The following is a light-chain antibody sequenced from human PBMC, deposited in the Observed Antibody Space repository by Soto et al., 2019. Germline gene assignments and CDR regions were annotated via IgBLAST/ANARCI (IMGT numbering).Light chain of an antibody. CDR3: QQRSNLAVFT. CDR1: QSVSSY. CDR2: DAS. V-gene: IGKV3-11*01. J-gene: IGKJ3*01. Sequence: EIVLTQSPATLSLSPGERATLSCRASQSVSSYLAWYQQKPGQAPRLLIYDASNRATGIPARFSGSGSGTDLTLTISSLEPEDFAVYYCQQRSNLAVFTFGPGTKVDIK.